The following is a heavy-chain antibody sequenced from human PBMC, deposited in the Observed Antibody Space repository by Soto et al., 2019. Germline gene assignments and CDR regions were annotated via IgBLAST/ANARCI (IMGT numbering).Heavy chain of an antibody. CDR3: ARYGHYYENFDY. D-gene: IGHD3-22*01. J-gene: IGHJ4*02. CDR1: GGSISSYY. Sequence: ETLSLTCTVSGGSISSYYWSWIRQPPGKGLEWIGYIYYSGSTNYNPSLKSRVTISVDTSKNQFSLKLSSVTAADTAVYYCARYGHYYENFDYWGQGTLVTVSS. CDR2: IYYSGST. V-gene: IGHV4-59*01.